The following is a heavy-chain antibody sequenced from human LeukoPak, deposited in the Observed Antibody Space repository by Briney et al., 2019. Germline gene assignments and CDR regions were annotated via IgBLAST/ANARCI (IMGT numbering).Heavy chain of an antibody. CDR2: IWSDGSNE. CDR1: GFTFSSYG. J-gene: IGHJ3*02. Sequence: PGRSLRLSCAASGFTFSSYGMHWVRQAPGKGLEWVAVIWSDGSNENYADSVKGRFTIFRDNSKDTLYLQMYSLEAEDTAVYYCARSGYSDHDTNAFDIWGQGTLVTVSS. D-gene: IGHD5-12*01. V-gene: IGHV3-33*01. CDR3: ARSGYSDHDTNAFDI.